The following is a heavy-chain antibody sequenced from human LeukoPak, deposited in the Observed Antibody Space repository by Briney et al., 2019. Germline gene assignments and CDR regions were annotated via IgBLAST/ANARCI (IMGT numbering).Heavy chain of an antibody. J-gene: IGHJ4*02. CDR3: ARDDEGRANFDF. Sequence: GASVKVSCKASGYTFTSYDINWVRQATGQGLEWMGWMNPNSGDTNYAQKFQGRFTMTWDTSIRTAYMELSSLRSDDTAVYYCARDDEGRANFDFWGQGTLVTVSS. CDR2: MNPNSGDT. CDR1: GYTFTSYD. V-gene: IGHV1-8*01.